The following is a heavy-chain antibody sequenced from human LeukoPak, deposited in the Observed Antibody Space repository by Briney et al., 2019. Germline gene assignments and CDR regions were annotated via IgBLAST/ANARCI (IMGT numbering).Heavy chain of an antibody. CDR3: ARKFGTGWFFDY. CDR1: DGSLSSYY. CDR2: VSYSGST. V-gene: IGHV4-59*01. Sequence: PSETLSLTCTVSDGSLSSYYWTWIQQPPGKGLEWIGSVSYSGSTDYDPSLTSRVTISLHTSNNRFSLNLRSVTAADTAVYYCARKFGTGWFFDYWGRGTLVTVSS. D-gene: IGHD6-19*01. J-gene: IGHJ4*02.